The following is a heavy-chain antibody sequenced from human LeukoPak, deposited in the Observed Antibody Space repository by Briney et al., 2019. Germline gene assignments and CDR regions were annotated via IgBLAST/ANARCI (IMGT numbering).Heavy chain of an antibody. V-gene: IGHV4-39*07. CDR1: GGSIGSSSYY. CDR3: ARVFDAFDI. J-gene: IGHJ3*02. Sequence: SETLSLTCTVSGGSIGSSSYYRGWIRQPPGKGLEWIGSIYYSGSTYYNPSLKSRVTISVDTSKNQFSLKLSSVTAADTAVYYCARVFDAFDIWGQGTMVTVSS. CDR2: IYYSGST.